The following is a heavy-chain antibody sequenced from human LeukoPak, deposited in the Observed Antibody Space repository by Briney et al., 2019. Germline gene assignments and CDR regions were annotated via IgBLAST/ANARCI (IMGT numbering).Heavy chain of an antibody. J-gene: IGHJ4*02. V-gene: IGHV6-1*01. D-gene: IGHD3-22*01. Sequence: SQTLSLTCAISGDSVSSNSAAWNWIRQSPSRGLEWLGRTYCRSKWYNDYAVSVKSRITINPDTSKNQFSLQLNSVTPEDTAVYYCAREGDAYDSSGNFDYWGQGTLVTVSS. CDR2: TYCRSKWYN. CDR1: GDSVSSNSAA. CDR3: AREGDAYDSSGNFDY.